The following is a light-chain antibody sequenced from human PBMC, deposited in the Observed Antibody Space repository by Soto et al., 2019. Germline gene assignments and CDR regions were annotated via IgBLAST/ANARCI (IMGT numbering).Light chain of an antibody. Sequence: EIVLTQSPGTLSLSPGEGATLSCRASQSVSSSYLAWYQQKPGQAPRLLIYGASSRATGIPDRFSGSGSGTDFTLTISRLEPEDFAVYYCQQYGNSPYTFGQGTKLEIK. CDR3: QQYGNSPYT. CDR2: GAS. J-gene: IGKJ2*01. V-gene: IGKV3-20*01. CDR1: QSVSSSY.